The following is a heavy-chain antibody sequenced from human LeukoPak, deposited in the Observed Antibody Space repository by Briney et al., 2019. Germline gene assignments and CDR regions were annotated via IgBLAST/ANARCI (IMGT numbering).Heavy chain of an antibody. CDR2: INHSGST. J-gene: IGHJ4*02. CDR1: GGSFSGYY. CDR3: ARGLTGSRRYFDS. Sequence: SETLSLTCAVYGGSFSGYYWRWIRQPPGKGLEWIGEINHSGSTNYNPSLKSRVTISVDTSKNQFSLKLNSVAAADTSVYYCARGLTGSRRYFDSWGQGTLVTVSS. D-gene: IGHD3-10*01. V-gene: IGHV4-34*01.